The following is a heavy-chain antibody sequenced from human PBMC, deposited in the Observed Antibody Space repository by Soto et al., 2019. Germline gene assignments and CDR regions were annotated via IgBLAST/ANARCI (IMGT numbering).Heavy chain of an antibody. Sequence: SETLSLTCTVSGGSISSYYWSWIRQPPGKGLEWIGYIYYSGSTNYNPSLKSRVTISVDTSKNQFSLKLSSVTAADTAVYYCARESSLGYCSGGSCYSEFDAFEIWGQGTMVTVSS. D-gene: IGHD2-15*01. CDR3: ARESSLGYCSGGSCYSEFDAFEI. CDR2: IYYSGST. V-gene: IGHV4-59*01. CDR1: GGSISSYY. J-gene: IGHJ3*02.